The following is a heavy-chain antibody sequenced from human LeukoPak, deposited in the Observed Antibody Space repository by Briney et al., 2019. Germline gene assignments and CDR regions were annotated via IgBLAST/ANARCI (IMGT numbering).Heavy chain of an antibody. V-gene: IGHV3-23*01. CDR3: AKVGSSDY. CDR1: GFTFSRYA. J-gene: IGHJ4*02. CDR2: ISGSGGST. Sequence: GGSLRLSSAASGFTFSRYARSWVRQAPGKGLEWVSGISGSGGSTDYADSVKGRFTISRDNSKNTLYLQMNSLRAEDTAVYYCAKVGSSDYWGQGTLVTVSS.